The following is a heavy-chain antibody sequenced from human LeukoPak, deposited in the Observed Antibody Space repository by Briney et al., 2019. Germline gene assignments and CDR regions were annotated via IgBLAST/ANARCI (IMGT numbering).Heavy chain of an antibody. CDR2: IYYSGST. CDR3: ARDYCGGDCYWANSNWFDP. CDR1: GGSISSYY. J-gene: IGHJ5*02. D-gene: IGHD2-21*02. Sequence: SETLSLTCTVSGGSISSYYWSWIRQPPGKGLEWIGYIYYSGSTNYNPSLKSRVTISVDTSKNQFSLKLSSVTAADTAVYYCARDYCGGDCYWANSNWFDPWGQGTLVTVSS. V-gene: IGHV4-59*01.